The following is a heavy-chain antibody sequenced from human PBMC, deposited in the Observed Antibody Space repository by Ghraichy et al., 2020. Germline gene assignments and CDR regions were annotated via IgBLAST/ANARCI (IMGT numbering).Heavy chain of an antibody. CDR3: AREGYSYGSIYCYNYYMDV. Sequence: GSLRLSCAASGFTFSSYWMSWVRQAPGKGLEWVANIKQDGSEKYYVDSVKGRFTISRDNAKSSLYLQMNSLRAEDTAVYYCAREGYSYGSIYCYNYYMDVWGKGTTVTVSS. CDR1: GFTFSSYW. CDR2: IKQDGSEK. V-gene: IGHV3-7*01. J-gene: IGHJ6*03. D-gene: IGHD5-18*01.